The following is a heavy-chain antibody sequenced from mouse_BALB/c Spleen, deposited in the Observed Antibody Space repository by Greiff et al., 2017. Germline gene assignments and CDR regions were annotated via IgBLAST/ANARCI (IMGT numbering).Heavy chain of an antibody. Sequence: QVQLKESGPELVKPGASVKISCKASGYSFTSYYIHWVKQRPGQGLEWIGWIFPGSGNTKYNEKFKGKATLTADTSSSTAYMQLSSLTSEDSAVYFCARSDGYDWYFDVWGAGTTVTVSS. V-gene: IGHV1-66*01. CDR1: GYSFTSYY. D-gene: IGHD2-2*01. CDR3: ARSDGYDWYFDV. J-gene: IGHJ1*01. CDR2: IFPGSGNT.